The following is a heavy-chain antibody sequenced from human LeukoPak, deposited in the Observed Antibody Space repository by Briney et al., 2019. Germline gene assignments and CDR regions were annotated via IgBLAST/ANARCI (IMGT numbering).Heavy chain of an antibody. CDR2: INTNTGNP. Sequence: ASVTVSCKASGYIFTSYAMNWVRQAPGQGLEWMGGINTNTGNPTYAQGFTGRCVFSLDTSVSTAYLQISSLKAEDTAVYYCARGSSGSLLVDFDYWGQGTLVTVSS. CDR3: ARGSSGSLLVDFDY. V-gene: IGHV7-4-1*02. J-gene: IGHJ4*02. CDR1: GYIFTSYA. D-gene: IGHD1-26*01.